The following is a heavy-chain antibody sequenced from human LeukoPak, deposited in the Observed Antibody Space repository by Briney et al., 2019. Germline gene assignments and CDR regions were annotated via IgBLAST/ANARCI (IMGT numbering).Heavy chain of an antibody. D-gene: IGHD6-13*01. CDR3: AKDQREQQLVGPLRSATDY. CDR1: GFTFSSYG. CDR2: ISYDGSNK. V-gene: IGHV3-30*18. J-gene: IGHJ4*02. Sequence: PGRSLRLSCAASGFTFSSYGMHWVRQAPGKGLEWVAVISYDGSNKYYADSVKGRFTISRDNSKNTLYLQMNSLRAEDTAVYYCAKDQREQQLVGPLRSATDYWGQGTLVTVSS.